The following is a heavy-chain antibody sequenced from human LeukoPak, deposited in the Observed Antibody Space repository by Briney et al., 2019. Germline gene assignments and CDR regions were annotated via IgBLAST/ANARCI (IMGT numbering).Heavy chain of an antibody. Sequence: PGGSLRLSCAASGFTVSNNYMSWVRQAPGKGLEWVANIKQDGSEKHYVDSVKGRFTISRDNAKNSLYLQMSSLRAEDTAVYYCTRVEETATTAAIIRKYSYYYYYMDVWGKGNTVTVSS. J-gene: IGHJ6*03. CDR2: IKQDGSEK. CDR1: GFTVSNNY. V-gene: IGHV3-7*01. D-gene: IGHD4-11*01. CDR3: TRVEETATTAAIIRKYSYYYYYMDV.